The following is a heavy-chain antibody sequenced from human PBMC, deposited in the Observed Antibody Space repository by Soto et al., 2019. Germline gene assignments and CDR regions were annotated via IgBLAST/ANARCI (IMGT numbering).Heavy chain of an antibody. D-gene: IGHD1-1*01. CDR3: AKDPRYNWNDVFPFYGMDV. CDR1: GFTFSSYA. J-gene: IGHJ6*02. Sequence: EVQLLESGGGLVQPGGSLRLSCAASGFTFSSYAMSWVRQAPGKGLEWVSAISGSGGSTYYADSVKARFTISRDNSKNTLYLQMNSLRAEDTAVYYCAKDPRYNWNDVFPFYGMDVWGQGTTVTVSS. CDR2: ISGSGGST. V-gene: IGHV3-23*01.